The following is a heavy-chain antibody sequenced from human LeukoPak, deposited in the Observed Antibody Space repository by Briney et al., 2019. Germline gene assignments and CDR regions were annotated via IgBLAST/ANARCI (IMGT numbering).Heavy chain of an antibody. CDR3: ANDDSSGYRSGPLDY. Sequence: TGGPLRLSCAASGFTFSSYGMHWVRQAPGKGLEWVAVIWYDGSNKYYADSVKGRFTISRDNSKNTLYLQMNSLRAEDTAVYYCANDDSSGYRSGPLDYWGRGTLVTVSS. J-gene: IGHJ4*02. D-gene: IGHD3-22*01. V-gene: IGHV3-33*06. CDR1: GFTFSSYG. CDR2: IWYDGSNK.